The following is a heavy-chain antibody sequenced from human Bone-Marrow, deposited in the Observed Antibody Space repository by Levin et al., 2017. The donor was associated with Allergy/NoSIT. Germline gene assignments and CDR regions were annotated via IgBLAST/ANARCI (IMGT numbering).Heavy chain of an antibody. CDR2: ISGSGGST. J-gene: IGHJ3*02. CDR3: AKDQWYSYGYDAFDI. Sequence: GESLKISCAASGFTFSSYAMSWVRQAPGKGLEWVSAISGSGGSTYYADSVKGRFTISRDNSKNTLYLQMNSLRAEDTAVYYCAKDQWYSYGYDAFDIWGQGTMVTVSS. V-gene: IGHV3-23*01. CDR1: GFTFSSYA. D-gene: IGHD5-18*01.